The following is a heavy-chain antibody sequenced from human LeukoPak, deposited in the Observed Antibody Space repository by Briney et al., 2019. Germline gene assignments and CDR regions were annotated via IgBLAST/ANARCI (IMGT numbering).Heavy chain of an antibody. CDR1: GGTFSSYA. D-gene: IGHD4-17*01. V-gene: IGHV1-69*04. Sequence: SVKVSCKASGGTFSSYAISWVRQAPGQGLEWMGRIIPILGIANYAQKFQGRVTITADKSTSTAYMELSSLRSEDTAVYYCATETHGDYSFDYWGQGTLVTVSS. CDR2: IIPILGIA. J-gene: IGHJ4*02. CDR3: ATETHGDYSFDY.